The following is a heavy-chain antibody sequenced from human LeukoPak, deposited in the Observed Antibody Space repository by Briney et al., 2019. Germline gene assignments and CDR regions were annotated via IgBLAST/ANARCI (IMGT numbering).Heavy chain of an antibody. J-gene: IGHJ5*02. V-gene: IGHV4-39*07. CDR2: IYYSGST. D-gene: IGHD1-14*01. Sequence: PSETLSLTCTVSGGSISSSSYYWGWIRQPPGKGLEWIGSIYYSGSTYYNPSLKSRVTISVDTSKNQFSLKLSSVTAADTAVYYCARDASRTAWFDPWGQGTLVTVSS. CDR3: ARDASRTAWFDP. CDR1: GGSISSSSYY.